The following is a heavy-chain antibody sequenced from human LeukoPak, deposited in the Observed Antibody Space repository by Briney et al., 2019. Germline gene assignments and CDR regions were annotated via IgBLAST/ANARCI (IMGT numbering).Heavy chain of an antibody. J-gene: IGHJ5*02. CDR2: INHSGST. V-gene: IGHV4-34*01. CDR3: ARDPIAVAGRGDDNWFDP. D-gene: IGHD6-19*01. Sequence: SETLSLTCAVYGGSFSGYCWSWIRQPPGKGLEWIGEINHSGSTNYNPSLKSRVTISVDTSKNQFSLKLSSVTAADTAVYYRARDPIAVAGRGDDNWFDPWGQGTLVTVSS. CDR1: GGSFSGYC.